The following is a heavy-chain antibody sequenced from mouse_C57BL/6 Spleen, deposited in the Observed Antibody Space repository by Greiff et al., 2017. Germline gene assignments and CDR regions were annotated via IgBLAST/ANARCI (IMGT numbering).Heavy chain of an antibody. CDR2: IDPETGGT. CDR3: TRLLRYLFDY. V-gene: IGHV1-15*01. D-gene: IGHD1-1*01. Sequence: QVQLQQSGAELVRPGASVTLSCKASGYTFTDYEMHWVKQTPVHGLEWIGAIDPETGGTAYNQKFKGKAILTADKSSSTAYMELRSLTSEDSAVYYCTRLLRYLFDYWGQGTTLTVSS. CDR1: GYTFTDYE. J-gene: IGHJ2*01.